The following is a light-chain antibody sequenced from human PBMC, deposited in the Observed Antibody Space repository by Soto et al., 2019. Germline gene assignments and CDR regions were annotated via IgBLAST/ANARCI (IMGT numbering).Light chain of an antibody. J-gene: IGKJ4*01. CDR3: LQHKSYPLN. CDR1: QGIGHS. CDR2: GAS. V-gene: IGKV1-17*01. Sequence: IKMTPSPSSLPSSLGDRVTISCLASQGIGHSLGWYKQKPGKPPKVLIYGASNLQSGVPSRFSGSGSGTEFTLTISSLQPEDFATYYGLQHKSYPLNCGGGTKG.